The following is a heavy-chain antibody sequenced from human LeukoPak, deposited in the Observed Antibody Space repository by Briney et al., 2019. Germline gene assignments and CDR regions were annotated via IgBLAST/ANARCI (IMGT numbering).Heavy chain of an antibody. Sequence: GGSLRLSCAVSGFRFSGYNMNWVRQAPGKGLEWIAYISSTTVIYYADSVEGRFTVSRDNAHDSLYLQMSSLTLDDTAVYFCAREGDGNNSGFAYWGQGTLVTVSS. V-gene: IGHV3-69-1*01. D-gene: IGHD4-23*01. CDR1: GFRFSGYN. CDR3: AREGDGNNSGFAY. CDR2: ISSTTVI. J-gene: IGHJ4*02.